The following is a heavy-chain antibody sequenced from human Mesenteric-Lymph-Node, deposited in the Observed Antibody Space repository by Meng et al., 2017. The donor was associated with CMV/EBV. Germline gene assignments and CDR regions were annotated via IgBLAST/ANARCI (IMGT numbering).Heavy chain of an antibody. CDR3: ARGNPMRSFDS. J-gene: IGHJ4*02. CDR1: GGTFSSYA. V-gene: IGHV1-2*02. CDR2: IVPINGVT. Sequence: ASVKVSCKASGGTFSSYAISWVRQAPGQGLEWMGWIVPINGVTNYAQEFQGRVTMTRDTSISTAYMELSRLRSDDTAVYYCARGNPMRSFDSWGQGTVVTVSS.